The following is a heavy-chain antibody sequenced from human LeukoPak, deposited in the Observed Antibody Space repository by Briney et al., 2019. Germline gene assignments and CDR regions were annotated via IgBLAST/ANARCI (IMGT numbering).Heavy chain of an antibody. D-gene: IGHD3-22*01. J-gene: IGHJ4*02. CDR3: AGREYDCSSYYLYYLDY. Sequence: ASVKVSCKASGGTFSSYAISWVRQAPGQGLEWMGRIIPILDIANYAQNFQGRVTITADKSTTTAYMEVSSLRSEDTAVYYCAGREYDCSSYYLYYLDYWGQGTLVTVSS. CDR2: IIPILDIA. V-gene: IGHV1-69*04. CDR1: GGTFSSYA.